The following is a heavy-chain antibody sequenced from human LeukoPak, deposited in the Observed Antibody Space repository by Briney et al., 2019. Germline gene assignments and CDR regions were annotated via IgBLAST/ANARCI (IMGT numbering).Heavy chain of an antibody. V-gene: IGHV1-46*01. CDR3: ANRRFDY. Sequence: GASVKVSCKASGYTFTSYYMHWVRQAPGQGLEWVGLINPEGGSTSYAQKFQGRVTMTRDTSTSTVYMELSSLRSEDTAVYYCANRRFDYWGQGTLVTVSS. CDR1: GYTFTSYY. CDR2: INPEGGST. J-gene: IGHJ4*02.